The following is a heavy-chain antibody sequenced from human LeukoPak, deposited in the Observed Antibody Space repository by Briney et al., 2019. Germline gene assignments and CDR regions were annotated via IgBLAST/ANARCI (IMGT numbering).Heavy chain of an antibody. V-gene: IGHV4-39*07. D-gene: IGHD3-10*01. CDR2: MYYSGST. CDR1: GGSISSSRYY. CDR3: IAALWFGELVDY. Sequence: LETLSLTCTVSGGSISSSRYYWGWIRQPPGKGLGWIGSMYYSGSTYYNPSLKSRVTISVDTSKNQFSLKLSPMTAADTAVYYCIAALWFGELVDYWGQGTLVTVSS. J-gene: IGHJ4*02.